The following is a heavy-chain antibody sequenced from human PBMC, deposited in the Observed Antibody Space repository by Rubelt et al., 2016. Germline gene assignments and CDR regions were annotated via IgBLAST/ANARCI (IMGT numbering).Heavy chain of an antibody. CDR3: ASPPYDILTGYDYYYGMDV. V-gene: IGHV1-69*06. CDR2: IIPIFGTA. J-gene: IGHJ6*02. Sequence: QVQLVQSGAEVKKPGSSVKASCKASGGTFSSYAISWVRQAPGQGLEWMGGIIPIFGTANYAQKVQGRVTITADKSTSTAHMGLRSLRSEDTAVYYCASPPYDILTGYDYYYGMDVWGQGTTVTVSS. CDR1: GGTFSSYA. D-gene: IGHD3-9*01.